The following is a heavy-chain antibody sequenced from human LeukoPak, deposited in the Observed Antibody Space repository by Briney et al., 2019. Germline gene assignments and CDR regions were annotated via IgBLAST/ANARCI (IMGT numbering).Heavy chain of an antibody. Sequence: PGGSLRLSCAASAFSLNAYNMNWVRQAPGKGLEWVSSITRGDYTYYADSLKGRFTISRDNAKKSLYLQMNSLRAEDTAVYYCARVGGFCNSTTCRGAFDIWGHGTKVTVSS. J-gene: IGHJ3*02. CDR1: AFSLNAYN. CDR3: ARVGGFCNSTTCRGAFDI. D-gene: IGHD2-2*01. V-gene: IGHV3-69-1*01. CDR2: ITRGDYT.